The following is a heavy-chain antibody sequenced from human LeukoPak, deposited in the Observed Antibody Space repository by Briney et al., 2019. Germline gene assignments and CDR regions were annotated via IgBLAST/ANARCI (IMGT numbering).Heavy chain of an antibody. CDR3: AKDLRGHDAFDI. V-gene: IGHV3-23*01. J-gene: IGHJ3*02. D-gene: IGHD3-10*01. CDR2: ISGSGGST. Sequence: GGSLRLSCAASGFTFSDYYMSWIRQAPGKGLEWVSAISGSGGSTYYADSVKGRFTISRDNSKNTLYLQMNSLRAEDTAVYYCAKDLRGHDAFDIWGQGTMVTVSS. CDR1: GFTFSDYY.